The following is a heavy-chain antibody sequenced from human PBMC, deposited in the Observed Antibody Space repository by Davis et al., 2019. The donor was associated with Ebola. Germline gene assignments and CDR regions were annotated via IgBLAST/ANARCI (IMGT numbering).Heavy chain of an antibody. CDR1: GFTFSSYE. V-gene: IGHV3-48*03. CDR2: ISSSGSTI. D-gene: IGHD3-10*01. CDR3: ARDRAQGFGDLPY. Sequence: PGGSLRLSCAASGFTFSSYEMNWVRQAPGKGLEWVSYISSSGSTIYYADSVKGRFTISRDNAKNSLYLQMNSLRDEDTAVYYCARDRAQGFGDLPYWGQGTLVTVSS. J-gene: IGHJ4*02.